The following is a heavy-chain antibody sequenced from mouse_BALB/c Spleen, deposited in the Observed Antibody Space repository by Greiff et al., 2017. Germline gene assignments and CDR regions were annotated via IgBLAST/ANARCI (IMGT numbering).Heavy chain of an antibody. V-gene: IGHV14-4*02. CDR2: IDPENGDT. J-gene: IGHJ4*01. CDR3: NAALGGNYVYAMDY. D-gene: IGHD2-1*01. CDR1: GFNIKDYY. Sequence: VQLQQSGAELVRSGASVKLSCTASGFNIKDYYMHWVKQRPEQGLEWIGWIDPENGDTEYAPKFQGKATMTADTSSNTAYLQLSSLTSEDTAVYYCNAALGGNYVYAMDYWGQGTSVTVSS.